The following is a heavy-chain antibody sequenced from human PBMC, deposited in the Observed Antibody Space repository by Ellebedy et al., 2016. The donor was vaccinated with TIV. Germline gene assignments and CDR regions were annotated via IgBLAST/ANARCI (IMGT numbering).Heavy chain of an antibody. CDR3: ARDSGAYCGGDCYNIDY. Sequence: AASVKVSCKASGYTFGSYGVSWVRQAPGQGLEWMGWISAYNGDTNYAQKLRGRVTMTTDTSTSTAYMELRSLRSDDTAVYYCARDSGAYCGGDCYNIDYWGQGTLVTVSS. J-gene: IGHJ4*02. V-gene: IGHV1-18*01. D-gene: IGHD2-21*02. CDR2: ISAYNGDT. CDR1: GYTFGSYG.